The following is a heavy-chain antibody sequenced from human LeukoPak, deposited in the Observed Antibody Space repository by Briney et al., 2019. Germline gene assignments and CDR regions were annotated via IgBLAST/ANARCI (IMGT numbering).Heavy chain of an antibody. D-gene: IGHD6-19*01. CDR3: ARDVEVAGIRDS. V-gene: IGHV3-7*01. Sequence: PGGSLRLSCTTFEFPLRNYWMSWVRQAPGKGLEWVATINQYASEKYYPDSVKGRFIISRDNTDNSLYLQMNNLRADDTALYYCARDVEVAGIRDSWGQGTVVTVSS. CDR1: EFPLRNYW. J-gene: IGHJ4*02. CDR2: INQYASEK.